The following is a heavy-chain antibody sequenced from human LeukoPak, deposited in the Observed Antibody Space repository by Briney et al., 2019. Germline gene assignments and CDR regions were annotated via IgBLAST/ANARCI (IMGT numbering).Heavy chain of an antibody. CDR2: ISESGDKI. CDR3: AKGAWFDN. J-gene: IGHJ4*02. Sequence: PGVSLRLSCAASGFTFNLFAMNWVRQAPGKGLEWVSLISESGDKIYYADSVKGRFTISRDNSKSTLFLQMNSLRAEDTALYYCAKGAWFDNWGQGTLVTVSS. CDR1: GFTFNLFA. V-gene: IGHV3-23*01.